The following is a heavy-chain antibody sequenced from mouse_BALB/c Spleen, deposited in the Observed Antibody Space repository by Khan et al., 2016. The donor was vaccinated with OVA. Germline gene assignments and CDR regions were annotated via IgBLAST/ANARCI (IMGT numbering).Heavy chain of an antibody. D-gene: IGHD2-10*01. Sequence: VQLQQSGAELVKPGASVKLSCKASGYTFTSFDINWVRRRPEQGLEWIGWIFPGDDSTNYNEKFKGKATLTTDKSSSTAYMQLSRLTSEDSSVYFCARRRGTYDYWGQGTTLTVSS. CDR3: ARRRGTYDY. CDR1: GYTFTSFD. CDR2: IFPGDDST. V-gene: IGHV1-85*01. J-gene: IGHJ2*01.